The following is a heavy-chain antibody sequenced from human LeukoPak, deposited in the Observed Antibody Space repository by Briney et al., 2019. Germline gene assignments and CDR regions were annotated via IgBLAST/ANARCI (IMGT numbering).Heavy chain of an antibody. V-gene: IGHV4-39*07. CDR1: GGSISSSSYY. CDR2: IYYSGST. D-gene: IGHD3-22*01. J-gene: IGHJ4*02. Sequence: TSETLSLTCAVSGGSISSSSYYWGWIRQPPGKGLEWIGNIYYSGSTYYNPSLKSRVTISLDTFKNQFSLKLSSVTAADTAVYYCARDVYFSDTSGYKDYWGQGTLVTVSS. CDR3: ARDVYFSDTSGYKDY.